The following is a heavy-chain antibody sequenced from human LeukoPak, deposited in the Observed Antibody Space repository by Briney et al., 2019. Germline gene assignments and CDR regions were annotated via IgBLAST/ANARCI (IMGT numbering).Heavy chain of an antibody. V-gene: IGHV1-69*13. CDR3: ARARRTYNWNDGSDY. Sequence: ASVKVSCKASGYTFTSYAISWVRQAPGQGLEWMGGIIPIFGTANYAQEFQGRVTITADESTSTAYMELSSLRSEDTAVYYCARARRTYNWNDGSDYWGQGTLVTVSS. CDR2: IIPIFGTA. J-gene: IGHJ4*02. D-gene: IGHD1-20*01. CDR1: GYTFTSYA.